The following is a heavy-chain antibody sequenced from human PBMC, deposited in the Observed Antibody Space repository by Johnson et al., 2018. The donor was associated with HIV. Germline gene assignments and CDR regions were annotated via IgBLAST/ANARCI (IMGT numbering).Heavy chain of an antibody. Sequence: VQLVESGGGVVRPGGSLRLSCAASGFTFDDCGMSWVRQAPGKGLEWVSSISDSGGWTYYADSVKGRLTISRDNSKNTLYLQMNSLRADDTAVYFCASPERPTGTQEEAFDIWGQGTMVIVSS. J-gene: IGHJ3*02. V-gene: IGHV3-23*04. CDR3: ASPERPTGTQEEAFDI. CDR1: GFTFDDCG. D-gene: IGHD1-1*01. CDR2: ISDSGGWT.